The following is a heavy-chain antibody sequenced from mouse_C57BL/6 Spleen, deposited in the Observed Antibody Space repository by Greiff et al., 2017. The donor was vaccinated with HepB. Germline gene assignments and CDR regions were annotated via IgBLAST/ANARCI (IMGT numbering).Heavy chain of an antibody. Sequence: QVQLQQSGAELVRPGTSVKVSCKASGYAFTNYLIEWVKQRPGHGLEWIGVINPGSGGTNYNEKFKGKATLTADKSSSTAYMQLSSLTSEDSAVYFCARRGLRRFFDYWGQGTTLTVSS. CDR3: ARRGLRRFFDY. V-gene: IGHV1-54*01. CDR2: INPGSGGT. J-gene: IGHJ2*01. CDR1: GYAFTNYL. D-gene: IGHD2-4*01.